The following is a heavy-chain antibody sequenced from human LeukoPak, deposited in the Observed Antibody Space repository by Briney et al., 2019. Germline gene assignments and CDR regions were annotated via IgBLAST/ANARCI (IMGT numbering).Heavy chain of an antibody. CDR2: ISRSGDYT. D-gene: IGHD6-13*01. Sequence: GGPLRLSCAASGFTFSDYSMNWIRQAPGKGLEWVSHISRSGDYTSYADSVKGRFTISRDNAKNSLFLQMNSLRAEDTAVYYCARRGGSSRGPQGDDYWGQGTLVTVSS. CDR1: GFTFSDYS. V-gene: IGHV3-11*03. J-gene: IGHJ4*02. CDR3: ARRGGSSRGPQGDDY.